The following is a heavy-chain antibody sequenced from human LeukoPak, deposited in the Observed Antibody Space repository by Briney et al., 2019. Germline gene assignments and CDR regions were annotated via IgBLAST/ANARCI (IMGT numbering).Heavy chain of an antibody. Sequence: GALVKVSCKASGYAFDYYGITWVRQAPGQGLEWVGWISLNNGNTHYTKYAQKFQGRVTLTADTSTATAYMELRGLRSDDTAVYYCARDIGGSDYGDSRDAFDIWGQGTMVIVSS. CDR1: GYAFDYYG. J-gene: IGHJ3*02. CDR2: ISLNNGNT. CDR3: ARDIGGSDYGDSRDAFDI. D-gene: IGHD4-17*01. V-gene: IGHV1-18*01.